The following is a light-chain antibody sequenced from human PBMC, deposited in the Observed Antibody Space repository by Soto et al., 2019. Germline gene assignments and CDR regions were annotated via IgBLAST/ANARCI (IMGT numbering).Light chain of an antibody. Sequence: EIVMTQSPATLSVSPRERATLSCRASQSVRNNLAWYQQKPGQAPRLLIYGAPTRATGIPARLSGSGSGTEFTLTISSLQSEDFAVYYCQQYNNWPSITFGQGTRLEIK. CDR2: GAP. CDR1: QSVRNN. CDR3: QQYNNWPSIT. V-gene: IGKV3-15*01. J-gene: IGKJ5*01.